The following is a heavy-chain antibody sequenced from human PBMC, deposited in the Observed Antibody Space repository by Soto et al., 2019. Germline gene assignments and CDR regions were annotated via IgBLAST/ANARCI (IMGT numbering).Heavy chain of an antibody. CDR1: GLSLNTSGMG. CDR3: ANNRLGKLLNHYGMAV. Sequence: QITLKQSGPTLVKPTQTLTLTCTFYGLSLNTSGMGVGWIRQPTGKALEWLALIYWADDKRYSPSLKSRFTVTPDTSKNQVVLSMTSKDPEDTDTYSRANNRLGKLLNHYGMAVWCQGTAVTVSS. D-gene: IGHD3-10*01. J-gene: IGHJ6*02. CDR2: IYWADDK. V-gene: IGHV2-5*02.